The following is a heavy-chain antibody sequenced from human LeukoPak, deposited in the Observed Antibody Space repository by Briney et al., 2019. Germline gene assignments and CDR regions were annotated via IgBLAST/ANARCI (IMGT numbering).Heavy chain of an antibody. J-gene: IGHJ4*02. Sequence: ASVKVSCKASGYTFTGYYMHWVRQAPGKGLEWMGGFDPKGGGTIYAQNFQGRVTLTEDTSTDTAYMELSSLRSEDTAVYYCATDLIVGPTTDLDYWGQGTLVTVSS. CDR2: FDPKGGGT. D-gene: IGHD1-26*01. V-gene: IGHV1-24*01. CDR1: GYTFTGYY. CDR3: ATDLIVGPTTDLDY.